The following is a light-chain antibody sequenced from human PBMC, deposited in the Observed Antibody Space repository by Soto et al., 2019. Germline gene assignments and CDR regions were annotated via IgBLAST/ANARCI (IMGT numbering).Light chain of an antibody. CDR3: SSYAERNSVL. V-gene: IGLV2-8*01. Sequence: QSVLTQPPSASGSPGQSVTISCTGTSSDVGGYNYVSWYQQHPGKAPKLMIYEVSKRPSGVPDRFSGSKSGNTASLTVSGLQAEDEADYYCSSYAERNSVLFGGGTKLTVL. CDR2: EVS. J-gene: IGLJ3*02. CDR1: SSDVGGYNY.